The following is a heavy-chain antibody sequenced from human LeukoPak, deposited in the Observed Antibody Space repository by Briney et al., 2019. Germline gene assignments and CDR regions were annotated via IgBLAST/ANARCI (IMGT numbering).Heavy chain of an antibody. CDR1: GFTFNNYD. J-gene: IGHJ4*02. D-gene: IGHD6-13*01. V-gene: IGHV3-30*19. CDR2: ISYDGSNK. Sequence: GGSLRLSCAASGFTFNNYDMHWVRQAPGKGLEWVAVISYDGSNKYYADSVKGRFTISRDNSKNTLYLQMNSLRAEDTAVYYCAVAAAGSNWGQGTLVTVSS. CDR3: AVAAAGSN.